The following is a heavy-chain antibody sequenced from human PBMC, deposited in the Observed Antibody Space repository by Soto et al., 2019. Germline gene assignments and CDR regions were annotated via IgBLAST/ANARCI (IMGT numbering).Heavy chain of an antibody. Sequence: GGSLRLSCAASEFTFSSYGMHWVRQAPGKGLEWVAVISYDGSNKYYADSVKGRFTISRDNSKNTLYLQMNSLRAEDTAVYYCAKGRVGPFGTGVYYGMDVWGQGTTVTVSS. CDR3: AKGRVGPFGTGVYYGMDV. V-gene: IGHV3-30*18. D-gene: IGHD1-26*01. CDR2: ISYDGSNK. J-gene: IGHJ6*02. CDR1: EFTFSSYG.